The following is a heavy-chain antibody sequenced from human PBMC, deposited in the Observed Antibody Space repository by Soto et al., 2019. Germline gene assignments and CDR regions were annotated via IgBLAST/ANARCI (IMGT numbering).Heavy chain of an antibody. V-gene: IGHV3-23*01. CDR3: AKGVLDSSGYLDNYYYYYGMDV. CDR2: ISGSGGST. D-gene: IGHD3-22*01. J-gene: IGHJ6*02. CDR1: GFAFSSYA. Sequence: PGGSLRLSCAASGFAFSSYAMSWVRQAPGKGLEWVSAISGSGGSTYYADSVKGRFTISRDNSKNTLYLQMNSLRAEDTAVYYCAKGVLDSSGYLDNYYYYYGMDVWGQGTTVTVSS.